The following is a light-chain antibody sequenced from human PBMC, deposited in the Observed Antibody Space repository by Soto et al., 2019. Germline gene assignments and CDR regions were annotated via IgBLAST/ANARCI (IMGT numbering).Light chain of an antibody. CDR3: QQCTNWPRT. Sequence: EIVMTQSPVTLSVSPGERATLSCRASQSVSSNLAWYQQNPGQAPSLLIYVASTRATGIPDRFSGSGSGTEFTLTISSLQSEDSAVYYCQQCTNWPRTFGQGTKVEIK. V-gene: IGKV3-15*01. CDR1: QSVSSN. CDR2: VAS. J-gene: IGKJ1*01.